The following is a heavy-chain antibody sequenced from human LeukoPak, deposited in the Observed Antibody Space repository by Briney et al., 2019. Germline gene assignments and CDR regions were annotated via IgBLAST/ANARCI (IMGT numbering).Heavy chain of an antibody. CDR2: FDPEDGET. Sequence: ASVKVSCKVSGYILTELSMHWVRQAPGKGLEWMGGFDPEDGETTYAQKFQGRVTMTEDTSTDIAYMELSSLRSEDTAVYYCATDKETQLALDYWGQGTLVTVSS. CDR3: ATDKETQLALDY. D-gene: IGHD3-3*02. CDR1: GYILTELS. V-gene: IGHV1-24*01. J-gene: IGHJ4*02.